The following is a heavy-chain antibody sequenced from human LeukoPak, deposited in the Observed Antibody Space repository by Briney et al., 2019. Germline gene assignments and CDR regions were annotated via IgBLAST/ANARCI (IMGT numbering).Heavy chain of an antibody. CDR1: GYTFTSYG. CDR2: INTNTGNP. D-gene: IGHD6-19*01. V-gene: IGHV7-4-1*02. CDR3: ASPADIAVAGFDAFDI. Sequence: ASVKVSCKASGYTFTSYGISWVRQAPGQGLEWMGWINTNTGNPTYAQGFTGRFVFSLDTSVSTAYLQISSLKAEDTAVYYCASPADIAVAGFDAFDIWGQGTMVTVSS. J-gene: IGHJ3*02.